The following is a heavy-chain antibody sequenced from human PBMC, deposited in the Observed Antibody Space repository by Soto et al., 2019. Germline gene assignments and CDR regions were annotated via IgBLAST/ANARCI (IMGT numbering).Heavy chain of an antibody. CDR1: GFTFSSYA. CDR3: ASSYYDILTGYYSNYYSGMDV. J-gene: IGHJ6*02. Sequence: PGGSLRLSCAASGFTFSSYAMHWVRQAPGKGLEYVSAISSNGGSTYYANSVKGRFTISRDNSKNTLYLQMGSLRAEDMAVYYCASSYYDILTGYYSNYYSGMDVWGQGNTVTVSS. CDR2: ISSNGGST. D-gene: IGHD3-9*01. V-gene: IGHV3-64*01.